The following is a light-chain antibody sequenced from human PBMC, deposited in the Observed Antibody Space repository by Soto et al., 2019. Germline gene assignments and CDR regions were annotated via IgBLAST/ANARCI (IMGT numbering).Light chain of an antibody. CDR2: DGF. V-gene: IGKV1-5*01. CDR3: QQYHTSWT. J-gene: IGKJ1*01. Sequence: DIQMTQSPSTLSASVGDRVTITCRASQSISRWLAWYQQKPGKAPNLLIHDGFSLESGVPSRFSGSGSGKEFTRSITSLQPDDFATYYCQQYHTSWTCGQGPMVEI. CDR1: QSISRW.